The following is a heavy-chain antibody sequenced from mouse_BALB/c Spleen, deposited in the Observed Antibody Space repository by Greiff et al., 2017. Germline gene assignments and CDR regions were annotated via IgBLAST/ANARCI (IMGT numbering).Heavy chain of an antibody. J-gene: IGHJ4*01. V-gene: IGHV2-2*02. CDR1: GFSLTSYG. CDR2: IWSGGST. CDR3: ARRGGDGYYALYAMDY. Sequence: QVQLQQSGPGLVQPSQSLSITCTVSGFSLTSYGVHWVRQSPGKGLEWLGVIWSGGSTDYNAAFISRLSISKDNSKSQVFFKMNSLQANDTAIYYCARRGGDGYYALYAMDYWGQGTSVTVSS. D-gene: IGHD2-3*01.